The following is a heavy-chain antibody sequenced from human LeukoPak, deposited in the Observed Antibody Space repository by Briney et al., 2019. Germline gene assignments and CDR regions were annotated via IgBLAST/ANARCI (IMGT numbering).Heavy chain of an antibody. J-gene: IGHJ4*02. CDR1: GFTFSAYG. D-gene: IGHD6-19*01. Sequence: GRSLRLSCAASGFTFSAYGMHWVRQAPGKGLEWVAIITYDGSNKYYPDSVKGRFTISRDDSKNTLYLQMNSLRTEDTAVYYCAKELTRPNRPVAGLNYWGQGTLVTVSS. CDR2: ITYDGSNK. CDR3: AKELTRPNRPVAGLNY. V-gene: IGHV3-30*18.